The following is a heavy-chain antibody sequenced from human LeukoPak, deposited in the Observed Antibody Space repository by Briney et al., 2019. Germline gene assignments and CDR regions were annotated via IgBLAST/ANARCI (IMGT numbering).Heavy chain of an antibody. CDR1: GYTFTSYA. Sequence: ASVKVSCKASGYTFTSYAMHWVRQAPGQRLEWMGWMNAGNGNTKYSQKFQGRVTITRDTSASTAYMELSSLRSEDTAVYYCARESGVVPAATRVVNWFDPWGQGTLVTVSS. J-gene: IGHJ5*02. V-gene: IGHV1-3*01. CDR2: MNAGNGNT. CDR3: ARESGVVPAATRVVNWFDP. D-gene: IGHD2-2*01.